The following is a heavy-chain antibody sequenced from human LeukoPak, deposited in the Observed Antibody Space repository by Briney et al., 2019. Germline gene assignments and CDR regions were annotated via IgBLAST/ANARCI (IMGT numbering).Heavy chain of an antibody. CDR1: GGSINSSSYY. CDR3: ARIIVVVTPYYYYMDV. J-gene: IGHJ6*03. CDR2: IFYSGNT. Sequence: PSETLSLTCTVSGGSINSSSYYWGWIRQPPGKGLEWIGSIFYSGNTYDNPSLKSRVTISVDTSKNQFSLKLSSVTAADTAVYYCARIIVVVTPYYYYMDVWGKGTTVTVSS. D-gene: IGHD2-21*02. V-gene: IGHV4-39*01.